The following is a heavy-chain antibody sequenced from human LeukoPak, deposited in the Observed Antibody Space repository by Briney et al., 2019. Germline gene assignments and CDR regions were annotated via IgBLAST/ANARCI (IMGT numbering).Heavy chain of an antibody. CDR3: AKRGIGIDY. CDR2: ITGSGGTT. V-gene: IGHV3-23*01. D-gene: IGHD6-13*01. Sequence: GGSLRLSCAASGFTFSSYAMSWVRQAPGKGLEWVSAITGSGGTTYYADSVKGRFTISRDNSKNTLYLQTYSLRAEDTAVYYCAKRGIGIDYWGQGTLVTVSS. CDR1: GFTFSSYA. J-gene: IGHJ4*02.